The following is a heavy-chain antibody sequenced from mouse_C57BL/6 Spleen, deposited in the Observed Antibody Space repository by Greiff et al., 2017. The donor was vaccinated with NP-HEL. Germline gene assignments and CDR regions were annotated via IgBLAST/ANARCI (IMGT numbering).Heavy chain of an antibody. CDR3: ARTGGLREEFAY. CDR2: IYPGDGDT. Sequence: QVQLKQSGPELVKPGASVKISCKASGYAFSSSWMNWVKQRPGQGLEWIGRIYPGDGDTNYNGKFKGKATLTADNSSSTAYTQLSMLRTEDSAVYFCARTGGLREEFAYWGQGTLVTVSA. CDR1: GYAFSSSW. J-gene: IGHJ3*01. D-gene: IGHD2-2*01. V-gene: IGHV1-82*01.